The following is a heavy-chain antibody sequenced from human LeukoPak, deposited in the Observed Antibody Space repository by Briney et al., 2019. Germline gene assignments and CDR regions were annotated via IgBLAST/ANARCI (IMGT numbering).Heavy chain of an antibody. CDR3: ARLGGSYWDEGYFDY. D-gene: IGHD1-26*01. CDR1: GGSISSYY. CDR2: IYYSGST. Sequence: TSETLSLTCTVSGGSISSYYWSWIRQPPGKGLERIGYIYYSGSTNYNPSLKSRVTISVDTSKNQFSLKLSSVTAADTAVYYCARLGGSYWDEGYFDYWGQGTLVTVSS. V-gene: IGHV4-59*01. J-gene: IGHJ4*02.